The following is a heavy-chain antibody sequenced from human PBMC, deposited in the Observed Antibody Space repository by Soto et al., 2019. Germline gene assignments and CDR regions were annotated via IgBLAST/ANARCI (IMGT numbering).Heavy chain of an antibody. CDR2: IYYSGDT. V-gene: IGHV4-31*03. CDR1: GGSISSGGYH. D-gene: IGHD6-13*01. J-gene: IGHJ4*02. CDR3: ARLAYSSRGGQFFDY. Sequence: QVQLQESGPGLVEPSQTLSLTCNVSGGSISSGGYHWSWIRQHPGKGLEWIAYIYYSGDTYYNPSLKSRVAISVHTSKKQSSLNLSSATAADTAVYYCARLAYSSRGGQFFDYWGQGVLVTVSS.